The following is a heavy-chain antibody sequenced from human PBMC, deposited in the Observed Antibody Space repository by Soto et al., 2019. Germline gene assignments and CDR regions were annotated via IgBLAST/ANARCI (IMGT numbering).Heavy chain of an antibody. J-gene: IGHJ4*02. CDR2: IWADGSDK. V-gene: IGHV3-33*01. Sequence: ESGGGMVQPGESLRLSCAASGFSFNTYGMHWVRQAPGKGLEWVAIIWADGSDKYYVDSVKGRFTISRDNSNETLYLQMNSLRVDDTAIYYCAGSWGTNRWPLDYWGQGTLVTVSS. CDR1: GFSFNTYG. CDR3: AGSWGTNRWPLDY. D-gene: IGHD3-16*01.